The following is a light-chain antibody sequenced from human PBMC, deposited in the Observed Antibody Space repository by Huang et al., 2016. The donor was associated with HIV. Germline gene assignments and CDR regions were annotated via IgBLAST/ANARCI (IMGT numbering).Light chain of an antibody. CDR2: ETS. CDR3: HQYAKSMAT. Sequence: VLTQSPVSVSLSLGDRLTVSCRASQSVDTSYLAWDQHKPGQSPRLLVYETSTRASGIPSRFSGSGSGRDFSLTISRLEPEDFGVYYCHQYAKSMATFGQGTKVDI. CDR1: QSVDTSY. V-gene: IGKV3D-20*02. J-gene: IGKJ1*01.